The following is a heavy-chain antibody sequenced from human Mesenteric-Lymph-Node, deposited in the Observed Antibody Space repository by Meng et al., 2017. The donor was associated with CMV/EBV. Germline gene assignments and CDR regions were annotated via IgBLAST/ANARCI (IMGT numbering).Heavy chain of an antibody. V-gene: IGHV3-30*04. Sequence: GESLKISCAASGFTFTSYAMHWVRQAPGKGLEWVAVISYDGTNKHFADSVQGRFTISRDNAKNSLYLQMNSLRAEDTAVYYCARAEYSSSSGYYYGMDVWGQGTTVTVSS. CDR3: ARAEYSSSSGYYYGMDV. CDR1: GFTFTSYA. J-gene: IGHJ6*02. CDR2: ISYDGTNK. D-gene: IGHD6-6*01.